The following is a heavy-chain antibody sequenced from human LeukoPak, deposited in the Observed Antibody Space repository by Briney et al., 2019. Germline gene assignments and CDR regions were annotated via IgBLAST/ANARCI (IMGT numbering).Heavy chain of an antibody. CDR3: ATFYCSSTSCYVDY. CDR1: GGSFSGYY. CDR2: INHSGST. D-gene: IGHD2-2*01. J-gene: IGHJ4*02. Sequence: PSETLSLTCAVYGGSFSGYYWSWIRQPPGKGLEWIGEINHSGSTNYNPSLKSRVTISVDTSKNQFSLKLSSVTAADTAVYYCATFYCSSTSCYVDYWGQGTLVTVSS. V-gene: IGHV4-34*01.